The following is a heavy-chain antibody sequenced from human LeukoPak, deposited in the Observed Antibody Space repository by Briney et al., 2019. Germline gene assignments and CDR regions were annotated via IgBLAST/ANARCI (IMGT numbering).Heavy chain of an antibody. CDR2: IFYSGST. D-gene: IGHD2-2*01. Sequence: SETLSLTCTVSGGSISSYYWSWIRQPPGMGLEWVGYIFYSGSTNYNPSLKSRVTISVDTSKNQFSLKLSSVTAADTAVYYCARTTYCSSTSCPLMDVWGKGTTVTVSS. CDR1: GGSISSYY. CDR3: ARTTYCSSTSCPLMDV. V-gene: IGHV4-59*12. J-gene: IGHJ6*03.